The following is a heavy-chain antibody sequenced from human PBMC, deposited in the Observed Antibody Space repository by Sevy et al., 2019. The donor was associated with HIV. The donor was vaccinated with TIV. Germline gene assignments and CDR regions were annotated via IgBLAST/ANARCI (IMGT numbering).Heavy chain of an antibody. D-gene: IGHD3-10*01. CDR1: GYTFTGYY. Sequence: ASVKVSCKASGYTFTGYYMHWVRQAPGQGLEWMGWINPNSGGTNYAQKFQGRVTMTRDTSISTAYMELGRLGSDDTAVDYCARAAFDWFDPWGQGTLVTVSS. CDR2: INPNSGGT. J-gene: IGHJ5*02. V-gene: IGHV1-2*02. CDR3: ARAAFDWFDP.